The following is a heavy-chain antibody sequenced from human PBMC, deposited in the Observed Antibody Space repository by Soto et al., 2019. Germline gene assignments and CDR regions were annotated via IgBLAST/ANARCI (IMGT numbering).Heavy chain of an antibody. J-gene: IGHJ4*02. CDR3: ARQHYYDSSGYYTWN. V-gene: IGHV4-39*01. CDR1: GGSIRSNIYY. D-gene: IGHD3-22*01. Sequence: QLQLQESGPGLVKPSETLSLTCSVSGGSIRSNIYYCGWIRQPPGKGLEWLATVHYTGSTYYTPSLKNRVTISADTSNNQFSLRLNSVTAADTAVYYCARQHYYDSSGYYTWNWGQGTLVTVSS. CDR2: VHYTGST.